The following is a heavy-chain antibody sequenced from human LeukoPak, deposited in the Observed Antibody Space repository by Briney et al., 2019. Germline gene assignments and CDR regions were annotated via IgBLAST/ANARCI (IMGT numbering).Heavy chain of an antibody. V-gene: IGHV3-13*01. CDR3: ARGPPRGKYYYMDV. Sequence: PGRSLRLSCAASGFTFSSFDMHWVRQPTGQGLEWVSTIGTASDTYYPGSVEGRFTPSRDNAKNSLYLQMNSLTAGDTAVYYCARGPPRGKYYYMDVWGKGTTVTVSS. J-gene: IGHJ6*03. D-gene: IGHD1-1*01. CDR1: GFTFSSFD. CDR2: IGTASDT.